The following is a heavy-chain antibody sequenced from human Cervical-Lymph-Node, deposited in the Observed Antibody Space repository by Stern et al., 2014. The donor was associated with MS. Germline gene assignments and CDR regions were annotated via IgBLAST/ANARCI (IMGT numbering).Heavy chain of an antibody. D-gene: IGHD2-15*01. CDR3: VRGGLRLPFDH. Sequence: QLQLQESGPGLVRPSETLSLSCSVSGGSISRSSDFWGWIRQPPGKGLEWIGTFYYSGTTYYKASLKSRVTVSVDPSKTQFSLNLSSVTAADTAMYYCVRGGLRLPFDHWGQGTLVTVSS. V-gene: IGHV4-39*01. CDR1: GGSISRSSDF. J-gene: IGHJ4*02. CDR2: FYYSGTT.